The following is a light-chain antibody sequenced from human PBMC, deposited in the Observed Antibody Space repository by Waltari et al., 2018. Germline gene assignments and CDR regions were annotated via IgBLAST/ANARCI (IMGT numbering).Light chain of an antibody. Sequence: HSALAQPASVSGSPGQSITISCTGTSSDVGAYNYVSWYQQHPGKAPRLMIYDVNHRPSGVSNRFSGSKSGNTATLTISGLQAEDEADYYCSSFTRASSWVFGGGTKLTV. J-gene: IGLJ3*02. CDR3: SSFTRASSWV. CDR2: DVN. V-gene: IGLV2-14*03. CDR1: SSDVGAYNY.